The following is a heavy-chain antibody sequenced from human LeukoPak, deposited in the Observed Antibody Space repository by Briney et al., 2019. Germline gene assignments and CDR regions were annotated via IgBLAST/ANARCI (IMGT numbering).Heavy chain of an antibody. Sequence: GGSLRLSCTASEFTFSTYWMSWLRQAPGKGLEWVANIKQEGSETYSVDSVKGRFTISRDNAKNSLYLQMNSLRAEDTALYYCARRGQYSGNYYFDYWGQGTLVTVSS. CDR2: IKQEGSET. V-gene: IGHV3-7*01. D-gene: IGHD5-12*01. J-gene: IGHJ4*02. CDR3: ARRGQYSGNYYFDY. CDR1: EFTFSTYW.